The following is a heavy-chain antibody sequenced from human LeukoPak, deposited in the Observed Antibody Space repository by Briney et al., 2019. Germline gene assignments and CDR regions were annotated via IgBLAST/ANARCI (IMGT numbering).Heavy chain of an antibody. CDR2: IRSDGSDT. V-gene: IGHV3-74*01. Sequence: GGSLRLSCAASGFTFSDTWMHWVRQAPGEGLVWVSRIRSDGSDTRYAESVKGRFTISRDNAKNTLYLQMNSLRAEDTAVYYCARDWSGSSDYWGQGTLVTVSS. CDR3: ARDWSGSSDY. D-gene: IGHD1-26*01. J-gene: IGHJ4*02. CDR1: GFTFSDTW.